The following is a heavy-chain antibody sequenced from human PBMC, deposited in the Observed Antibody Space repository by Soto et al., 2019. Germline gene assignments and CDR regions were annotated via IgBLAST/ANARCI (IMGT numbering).Heavy chain of an antibody. CDR2: IDHDGPT. Sequence: EVQLVESGGGLVQPGGSLRLSYAGSGFTFSNYWMHWVRQAPGKGLEWVSRIDHDGPTDYADSVRGRFTISRDNAENTLYLQMNSLRPEDTAVYYCVRDSHGDYWGQGTQVTVSS. CDR1: GFTFSNYW. J-gene: IGHJ4*02. CDR3: VRDSHGDY. V-gene: IGHV3-74*01.